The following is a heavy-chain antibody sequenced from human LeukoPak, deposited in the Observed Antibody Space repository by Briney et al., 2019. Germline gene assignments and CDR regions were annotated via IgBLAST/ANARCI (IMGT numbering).Heavy chain of an antibody. J-gene: IGHJ4*02. Sequence: GGSLRLSCAASGFTFSSYAMHWVRQAPGKGLEWVAVISYDGSNKYYADSVKGRFTISRDNSKNTLYLQMNSLRAEDTAVYYCARGTEWIQLWSIDYWGQGTLVTVSS. D-gene: IGHD5-18*01. CDR3: ARGTEWIQLWSIDY. V-gene: IGHV3-30-3*01. CDR2: ISYDGSNK. CDR1: GFTFSSYA.